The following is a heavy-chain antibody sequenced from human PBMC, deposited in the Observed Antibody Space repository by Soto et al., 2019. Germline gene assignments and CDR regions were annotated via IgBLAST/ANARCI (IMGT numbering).Heavy chain of an antibody. Sequence: SETLSLTCTVSGGSISSYYWSWVRQPPGKGLEWIGYIYYSGSTNYNPSLKSRVTISVDTSKNQFSLKLSSVTAADTAVYYCARVTDSSSTRYGMDVWGQGTTVTVSS. J-gene: IGHJ6*02. D-gene: IGHD6-13*01. V-gene: IGHV4-59*01. CDR2: IYYSGST. CDR3: ARVTDSSSTRYGMDV. CDR1: GGSISSYY.